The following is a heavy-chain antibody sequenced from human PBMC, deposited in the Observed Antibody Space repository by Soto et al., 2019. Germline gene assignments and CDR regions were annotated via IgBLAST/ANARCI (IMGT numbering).Heavy chain of an antibody. V-gene: IGHV1-3*01. CDR2: INAYVDGT. CDR3: AREVRGVTSFDY. CDR1: GFTSLSYC. Sequence: QVELLQSGPEMMQPGASVKVSCKASGFTSLSYCFHWVRQAPGQGPEWLGWINAYVDGTTYSQRYQGRLKITRDPSANTVYLEVNTLTNEDTAVYYCAREVRGVTSFDYWGQGTLVAVSS. D-gene: IGHD3-10*01. J-gene: IGHJ4*02.